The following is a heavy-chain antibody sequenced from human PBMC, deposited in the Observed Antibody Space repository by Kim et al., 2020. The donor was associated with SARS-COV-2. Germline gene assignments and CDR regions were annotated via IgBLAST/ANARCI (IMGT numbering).Heavy chain of an antibody. CDR3: ASKVRGVWGFGF. CDR1: GFTFSSYA. Sequence: GGSLRLSCAASGFTFSSYAMNWVRQAPGKGLEWVSTIDSSGGATYYTDSVKGRFTISRDNSKNTLYLQMNSLTVEDKAVYFCASKVRGVWGFGFWGQGTLVTVSS. V-gene: IGHV3-23*05. D-gene: IGHD3-10*01. CDR2: IDSSGGAT. J-gene: IGHJ4*02.